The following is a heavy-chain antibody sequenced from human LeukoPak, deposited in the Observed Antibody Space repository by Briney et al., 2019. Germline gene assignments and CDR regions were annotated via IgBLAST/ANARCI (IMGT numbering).Heavy chain of an antibody. CDR2: IYYSGST. Sequence: PSETLSLTCTVSGGSISSYYWSWIRQPPGKGLEWIGYIYYSGSTNYNPSLKSRVTISVDTSKNQFSLKLSSVTAAATAVYYCARDDRAPLRGPRHAFDIWGQGTMVTISS. V-gene: IGHV4-59*12. J-gene: IGHJ3*02. CDR1: GGSISSYY. D-gene: IGHD1-14*01. CDR3: ARDDRAPLRGPRHAFDI.